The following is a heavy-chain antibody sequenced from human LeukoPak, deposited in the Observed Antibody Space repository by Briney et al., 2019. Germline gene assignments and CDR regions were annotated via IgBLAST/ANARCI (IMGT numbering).Heavy chain of an antibody. CDR1: GFTVSSNY. CDR3: ARSNPYFDY. J-gene: IGHJ4*02. CDR2: IDSGGST. V-gene: IGHV3-53*01. Sequence: GALILSCAASGFTVSSNYMSRVRQAPGEGLEWVSVIDSGGSTYCADSVKGRFTISRDNSKNTLYLQMNSLRAEDTAVYYCARSNPYFDYWGQGTLVTVSS.